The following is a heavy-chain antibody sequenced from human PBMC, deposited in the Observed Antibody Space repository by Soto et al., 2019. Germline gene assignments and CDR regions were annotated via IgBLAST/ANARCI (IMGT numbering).Heavy chain of an antibody. D-gene: IGHD2-21*02. CDR1: GGSISSGDYY. Sequence: PSETLSLTCTVSGGSISSGDYYWSWIRQPPGKGLGWIGYIYYSGSTYYNPSLKSRVTISVDTSKNQFSLKLSSVTAADTAVYYCARGADYCGGDCYHTAMVYWGQGTLVTVSS. CDR2: IYYSGST. CDR3: ARGADYCGGDCYHTAMVY. J-gene: IGHJ4*02. V-gene: IGHV4-30-4*01.